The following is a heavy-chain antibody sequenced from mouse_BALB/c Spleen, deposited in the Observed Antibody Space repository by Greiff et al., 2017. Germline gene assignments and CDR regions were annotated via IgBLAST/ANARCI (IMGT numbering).Heavy chain of an antibody. J-gene: IGHJ4*01. CDR2: IRNKANGYTT. CDR1: GFTFTDYY. V-gene: IGHV7-3*02. Sequence: EVQVVESGGGLVQPGGSLRLSCATSGFTFTDYYMSWVRQPPGKALEWLGFIRNKANGYTTEYSASVKGRFTISRDNSQSILYLQMNTLRAEDSATYYCARDRSPYAMDYWGQGTSVTVSS. CDR3: ARDRSPYAMDY.